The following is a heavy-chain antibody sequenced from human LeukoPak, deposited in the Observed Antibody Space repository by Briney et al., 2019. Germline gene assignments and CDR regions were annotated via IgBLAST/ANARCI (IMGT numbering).Heavy chain of an antibody. D-gene: IGHD6-25*01. V-gene: IGHV1-2*02. CDR2: INPNSGGT. CDR1: GYTFTGYY. J-gene: IGHJ4*02. CDR3: ARDRSIAAAGAIDY. Sequence: ASVKVSCKASGYTFTGYYMHRVRQAPGQGLEWMGWINPNSGGTNYAQKFQGRVTMTRDTSISTAYMELSRLRSDDTAVYYCARDRSIAAAGAIDYWGQGTLVTVSS.